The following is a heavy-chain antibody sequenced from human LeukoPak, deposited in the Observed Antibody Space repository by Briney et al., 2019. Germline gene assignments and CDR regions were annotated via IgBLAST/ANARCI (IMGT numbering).Heavy chain of an antibody. J-gene: IGHJ5*02. D-gene: IGHD3-10*01. Sequence: PGGSLRLSCAASGFTVSSNYMSWVRQAPGKGLEWIGEINHSGSTNYNPSLKSRVTISVDTSKNQFSLKLSSVTAADTAVYYCASGYGSGSPYNWFDPWGQGTLVTVSS. CDR2: INHSGST. CDR1: GFTVSSNY. CDR3: ASGYGSGSPYNWFDP. V-gene: IGHV4-34*01.